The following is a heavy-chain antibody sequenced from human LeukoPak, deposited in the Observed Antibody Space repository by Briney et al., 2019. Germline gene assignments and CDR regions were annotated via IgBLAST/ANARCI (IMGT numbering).Heavy chain of an antibody. CDR1: GFTFSNAW. D-gene: IGHD3-3*01. J-gene: IGHJ4*02. Sequence: KAGGSLRLSCAASGFTFSNAWMSWVRQAPGKGLEWVGRIKSKTDGGTTDYAAPVKGRFTISRDDSRNTLYLQMNSLKTEDTAVYYCTTDTILLADNFDYWGQGTLVTVSS. V-gene: IGHV3-15*01. CDR2: IKSKTDGGTT. CDR3: TTDTILLADNFDY.